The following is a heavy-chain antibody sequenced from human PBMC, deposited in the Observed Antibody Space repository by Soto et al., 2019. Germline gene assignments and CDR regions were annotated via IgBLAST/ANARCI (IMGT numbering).Heavy chain of an antibody. CDR1: RGTFLSYA. V-gene: IGHV1-69*13. CDR2: IIPIFGTA. J-gene: IGHJ6*02. CDR3: AREGRQVITTDYYYGVDV. Sequence: SVKVSFKDSRGTFLSYAISWVRQAPGQGLEWMGGIIPIFGTANYAQKFQGRVTITADESTSTAYMELSSLRSEDTAVYYCAREGRQVITTDYYYGVDVWGQGTTVTVSS. D-gene: IGHD3-22*01.